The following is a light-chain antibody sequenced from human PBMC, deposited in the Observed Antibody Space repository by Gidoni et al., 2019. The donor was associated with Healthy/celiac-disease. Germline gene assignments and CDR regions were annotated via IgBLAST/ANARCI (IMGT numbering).Light chain of an antibody. V-gene: IGLV2-14*01. CDR2: DVR. Sequence: QSALTQTASVSGSPGQSITISCTGTSSDVGGYNYVSWYQQHPGKAPKLMIYDVRNRPSGVSNRFSGSKSGNTASLTISWLQAEDEADYYCSSYTSSSTYVFGTGTKVTVL. CDR1: SSDVGGYNY. J-gene: IGLJ1*01. CDR3: SSYTSSSTYV.